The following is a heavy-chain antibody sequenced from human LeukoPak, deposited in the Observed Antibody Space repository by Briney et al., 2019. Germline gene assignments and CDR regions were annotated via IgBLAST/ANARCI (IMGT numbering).Heavy chain of an antibody. J-gene: IGHJ4*02. Sequence: QPGGSLRLSCAASGFTFSSYWMHWVRQAPGKGLVWVSRINSDGSSTSYADSVKGRFTISRDNAKNTLYLQMNTLRAEDTAAYYCVGIPGDWGQGILVTVSS. CDR3: VGIPGD. V-gene: IGHV3-74*01. CDR2: INSDGSST. CDR1: GFTFSSYW. D-gene: IGHD7-27*01.